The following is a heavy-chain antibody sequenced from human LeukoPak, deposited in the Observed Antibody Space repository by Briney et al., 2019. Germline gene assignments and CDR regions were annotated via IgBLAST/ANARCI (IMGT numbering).Heavy chain of an antibody. Sequence: GASVKVSCKASGYTLTGYYMHGVRQAPGQGLEWMGWINPNSGGTNYAQKFQGRVTMTRDTSISTAYMELGRLRSDDTAVYYCWSEDKYCTGANCGVFWGQGTLVTVSS. V-gene: IGHV1-2*02. D-gene: IGHD2-8*02. CDR1: GYTLTGYY. CDR2: INPNSGGT. CDR3: WSEDKYCTGANCGVF. J-gene: IGHJ4*02.